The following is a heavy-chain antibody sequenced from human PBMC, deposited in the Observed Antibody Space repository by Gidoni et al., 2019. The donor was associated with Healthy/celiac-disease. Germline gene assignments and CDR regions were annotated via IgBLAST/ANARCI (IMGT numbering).Heavy chain of an antibody. CDR2: INHSGST. CDR1: GGSFSGYY. CDR3: AREQLWCRCYVS. D-gene: IGHD5-18*01. V-gene: IGHV4-34*01. Sequence: QVQLQQWGAGLLKPSETLSLTCAVYGGSFSGYYWSWIRQPPGKGLEWIGEINHSGSTNYNPSLKSRVTISVDTSKNQFSLKLSSVTAADTAVYYCAREQLWCRCYVSWGQGTLVTVSS. J-gene: IGHJ5*02.